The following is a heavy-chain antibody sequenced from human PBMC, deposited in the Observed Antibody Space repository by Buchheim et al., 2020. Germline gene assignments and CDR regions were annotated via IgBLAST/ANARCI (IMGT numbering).Heavy chain of an antibody. D-gene: IGHD4-17*01. Sequence: EVQLVESGGGLVQPGGSLRLSCAASGFTFSSYWMSWVRQAPGKGLELVANITQAGSENNYVDSVKGRFTISSYNAQHSLYLQMNSLRAEDTAVYYCARGRTVTFDYWGQGTL. V-gene: IGHV3-7*01. CDR1: GFTFSSYW. J-gene: IGHJ4*02. CDR3: ARGRTVTFDY. CDR2: ITQAGSEN.